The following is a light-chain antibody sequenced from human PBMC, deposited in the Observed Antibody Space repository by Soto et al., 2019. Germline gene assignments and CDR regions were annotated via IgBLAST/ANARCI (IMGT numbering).Light chain of an antibody. CDR2: GAS. CDR1: QSVSSSY. Sequence: EIVLTQSPGTLSLSPGERATLSCRASQSVSSSYLAWYQQKPGQAPRLLINGASSRATGIPDRFSGSGSGTDFTLTISRLEPEDFAMYYCHQYGTSPPVTFGQGTRLEIK. V-gene: IGKV3-20*01. CDR3: HQYGTSPPVT. J-gene: IGKJ5*01.